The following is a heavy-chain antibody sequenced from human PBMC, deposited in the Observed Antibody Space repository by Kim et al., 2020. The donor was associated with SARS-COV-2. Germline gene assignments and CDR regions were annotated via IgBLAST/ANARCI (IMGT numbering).Heavy chain of an antibody. Sequence: ADSVKGRFTISTEKSKNTLYLQMNNLRGEDTAVYYCAKGSGFDYYSGMDVWGQGTTVTVSS. J-gene: IGHJ6*02. V-gene: IGHV3-23*01. D-gene: IGHD3-10*01. CDR3: AKGSGFDYYSGMDV.